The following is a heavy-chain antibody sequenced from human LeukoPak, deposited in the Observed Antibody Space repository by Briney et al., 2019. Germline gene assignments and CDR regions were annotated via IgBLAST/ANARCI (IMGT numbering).Heavy chain of an antibody. J-gene: IGHJ6*02. Sequence: GGSLRLSCAASGCIFSSYEMNWVRQAPGKGLEWVSYISSSGSTIYYADSVKGGFTISRDNAKNSLYLQMNSLRAEDTAVYYCARFHDYSNYGRYYYYGMDVWGQGTTVTVS. CDR1: GCIFSSYE. D-gene: IGHD4-11*01. V-gene: IGHV3-48*03. CDR3: ARFHDYSNYGRYYYYGMDV. CDR2: ISSSGSTI.